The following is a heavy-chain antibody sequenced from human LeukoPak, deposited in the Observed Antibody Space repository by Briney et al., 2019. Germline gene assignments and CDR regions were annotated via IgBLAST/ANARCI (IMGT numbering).Heavy chain of an antibody. CDR1: GFTFSGSA. CDR2: IRSKANSYAT. D-gene: IGHD3-22*01. CDR3: TRRPDYYDSSGYEN. J-gene: IGHJ4*02. Sequence: GGSLRLSCAASGFTFSGSAMHWVRQASGTGLEWVGRIRSKANSYATAYAASVKGRFTISRDDSKNTAYLQMNSLKTEDTAVYYCTRRPDYYDSSGYENWGQGTLVTVSS. V-gene: IGHV3-73*01.